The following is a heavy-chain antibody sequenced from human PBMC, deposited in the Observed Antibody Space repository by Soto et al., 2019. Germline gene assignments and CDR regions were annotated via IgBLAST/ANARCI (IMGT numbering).Heavy chain of an antibody. J-gene: IGHJ5*02. V-gene: IGHV1-69*01. D-gene: IGHD3-22*01. CDR3: ARLESTYFDSSGYYWFDP. Sequence: QVQLVQSGAEVKKPGSSVKVSCKASGGSFNSFAVSWVRQAPGQGLEWMGGIIPFFNTTCYTQKFHVRVAITAHESTSTAYMELRILRSQDTAVYYCARLESTYFDSSGYYWFDPWGQGTLVTVSS. CDR2: IIPFFNTT. CDR1: GGSFNSFA.